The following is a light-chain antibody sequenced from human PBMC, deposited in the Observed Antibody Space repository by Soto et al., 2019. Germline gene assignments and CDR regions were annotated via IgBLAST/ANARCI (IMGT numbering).Light chain of an antibody. CDR1: QSISSL. J-gene: IGKJ4*01. V-gene: IGKV1-39*01. Sequence: DIQMTQSPSSLSASVGDRVTITCRASQSISSLLNWYQQKPGKAPELLIYAASSLQSGVPSRFSGTISGTDFILTISSLQPEDFTTYYCQQSYSTPRTFGGGTKVDIK. CDR2: AAS. CDR3: QQSYSTPRT.